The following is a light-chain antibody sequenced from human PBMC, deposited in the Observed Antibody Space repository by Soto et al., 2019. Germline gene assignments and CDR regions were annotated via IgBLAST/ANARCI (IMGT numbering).Light chain of an antibody. CDR2: AAS. CDR1: QSVNSNY. V-gene: IGKV3-20*01. CDR3: QGYGDSPPTYT. J-gene: IGKJ2*01. Sequence: EVVLTQSPGTLSLSPGERATLSCRASQSVNSNYLAWYQQRPGQAPRLLIYAASSRATGIPDRFSGSGSGTDFTLAINRLEPEDFAVYYRQGYGDSPPTYTFGQGTRLEI.